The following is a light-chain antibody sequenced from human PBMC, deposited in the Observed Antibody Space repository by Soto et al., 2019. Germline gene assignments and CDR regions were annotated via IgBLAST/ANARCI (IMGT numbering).Light chain of an antibody. CDR3: VSFTTSRSYV. Sequence: QSALTQPASVSGSPGQSITISCTGTSSDVGAYIFVSWYQQHPGKAPKLMLYDIINRPSGVSNRFSGYKSGNTASLTISGLQAEDEADYYCVSFTTSRSYVVGTGTKLTVL. J-gene: IGLJ1*01. V-gene: IGLV2-14*03. CDR1: SSDVGAYIF. CDR2: DII.